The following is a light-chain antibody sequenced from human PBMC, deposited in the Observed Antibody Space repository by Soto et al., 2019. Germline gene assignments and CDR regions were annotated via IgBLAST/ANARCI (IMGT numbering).Light chain of an antibody. CDR1: QSVLYSSTGRNY. Sequence: DIVMTQSPDSRALSLGERATINCKSSQSVLYSSTGRNYLVWYQQKAGQPPQLLLYWASTRESGVPDRFSGSGSGTDFTLTISNLQAEDVAVYYCQQHHSTPLTFGQGTRLENK. CDR3: QQHHSTPLT. V-gene: IGKV4-1*01. J-gene: IGKJ5*01. CDR2: WAS.